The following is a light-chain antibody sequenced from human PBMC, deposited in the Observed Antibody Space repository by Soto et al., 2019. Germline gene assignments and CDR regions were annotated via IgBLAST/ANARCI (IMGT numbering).Light chain of an antibody. V-gene: IGLV7-43*01. CDR1: TGAVTSGNY. CDR2: TTN. J-gene: IGLJ3*02. CDR3: LLYYGSAQLV. Sequence: QTVVTQEPSLTVSPGGTVTLTCASSTGAVTSGNYPSWFQQKPGQAPGTLIYTTNDKHSWTPARFSGSLLGDKAALTLSGVQPEDEAEYYCLLYYGSAQLVFGGGTKLTVL.